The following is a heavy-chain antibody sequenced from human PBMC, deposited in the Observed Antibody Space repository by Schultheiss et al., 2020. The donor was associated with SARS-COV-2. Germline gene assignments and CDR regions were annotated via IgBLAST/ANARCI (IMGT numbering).Heavy chain of an antibody. CDR1: GFTFSSYG. V-gene: IGHV3-30*03. CDR3: AATMLVLNAFDI. CDR2: ISYDGSNK. D-gene: IGHD3-10*01. J-gene: IGHJ3*02. Sequence: GGSLRLSCAASGFTFSSYGMHWVRQAPGKGLEWVAVISYDGSNKYYADSVKGRFTISRDNSKNTLYLQMNSLRAEDTAVYYCAATMLVLNAFDIWGQGTMVTVSS.